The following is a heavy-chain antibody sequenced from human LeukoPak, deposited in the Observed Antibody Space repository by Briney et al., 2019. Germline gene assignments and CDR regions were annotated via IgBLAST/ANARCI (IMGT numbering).Heavy chain of an antibody. D-gene: IGHD3-22*01. J-gene: IGHJ4*02. CDR1: GGSISSYY. Sequence: SETLSLTCTVSGGSISSYYWSRIRQPPGKGLEWIGYIYYSGSTNYNPSLKSRVTISVDTSKNQFSLKLSSVTAADTAVYYCARSWSSGYKRGAGYFDYWGQGTLVTVSS. CDR2: IYYSGST. V-gene: IGHV4-59*01. CDR3: ARSWSSGYKRGAGYFDY.